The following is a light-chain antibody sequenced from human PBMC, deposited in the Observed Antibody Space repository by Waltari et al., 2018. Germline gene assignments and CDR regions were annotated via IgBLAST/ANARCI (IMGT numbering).Light chain of an antibody. Sequence: IQLTQSPSSLSASVGDRVTITCRTSQGVNNYLAWYQQKPGKAPKLLIYKASSLESGVPSRFSGSGSGRDFTLTISSLQPEDFAFYYCQQRYNYPVTFGGGTKVEIK. CDR3: QQRYNYPVT. CDR2: KAS. V-gene: IGKV1D-13*01. CDR1: QGVNNY. J-gene: IGKJ4*01.